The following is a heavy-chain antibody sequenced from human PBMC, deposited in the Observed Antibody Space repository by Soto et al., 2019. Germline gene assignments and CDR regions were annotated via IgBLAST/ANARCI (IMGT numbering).Heavy chain of an antibody. J-gene: IGHJ6*02. D-gene: IGHD2-21*02. CDR1: GFTFSSYA. CDR2: ISGSGGST. V-gene: IGHV3-23*01. CDR3: AKDLTRWGDYYYYYGMDV. Sequence: PGGSLRLSCAASGFTFSSYAMSWVRQAPGKGLEWVSAISGSGGSTYYADSVKGRFTISRDNSKNTLYLQMNSLRAEDTAVYYCAKDLTRWGDYYYYYGMDVWGQGTTVTVSS.